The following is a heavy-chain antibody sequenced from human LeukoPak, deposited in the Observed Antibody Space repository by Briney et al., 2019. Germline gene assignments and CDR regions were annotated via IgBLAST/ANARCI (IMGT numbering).Heavy chain of an antibody. J-gene: IGHJ3*02. CDR3: AKDLTYYYDSSGYQNTRHAFDI. V-gene: IGHV3-15*01. D-gene: IGHD3-22*01. Sequence: GGSLRLSCAASGFTFSNAWMSWVRQAPGKGLEWVGRIKSKTDGGTTDYAAPVKGRFTISRDDSKNTLYLQMNSLRAEDTAVYYCAKDLTYYYDSSGYQNTRHAFDIWGQGTMVTVSS. CDR1: GFTFSNAW. CDR2: IKSKTDGGTT.